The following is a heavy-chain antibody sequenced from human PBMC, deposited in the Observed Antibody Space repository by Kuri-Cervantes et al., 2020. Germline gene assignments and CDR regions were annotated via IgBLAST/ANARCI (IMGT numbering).Heavy chain of an antibody. Sequence: GGSLRLSCAASGFTFSSYGMHWVRQAPGKGLEWVAVISYDGSNKYYADSVKGRFTISRDNSKNTLYLQMNSLRAEDTAVYYCARGVERSPDAFDIWGQGTKVTVSS. CDR3: ARGVERSPDAFDI. V-gene: IGHV3-30*03. J-gene: IGHJ3*02. CDR2: ISYDGSNK. CDR1: GFTFSSYG. D-gene: IGHD1-1*01.